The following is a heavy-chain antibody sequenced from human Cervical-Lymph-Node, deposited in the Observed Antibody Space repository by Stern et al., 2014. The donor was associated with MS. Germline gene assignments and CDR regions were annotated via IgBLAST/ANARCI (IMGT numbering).Heavy chain of an antibody. J-gene: IGHJ4*02. CDR1: GFSFNSYA. D-gene: IGHD1-26*01. Sequence: VQLVESGGGVVQPGRSLRLSCAASGFSFNSYAMHWVRQAPGKGLAWVALISYTGRNLYDAVSVKCRFSNSRDNFNNTLYLEMISLRPEDTAVYYCARDRRVGGATRIGYWGQGTLVTVSS. CDR3: ARDRRVGGATRIGY. CDR2: ISYTGRNL. V-gene: IGHV3-30-3*01.